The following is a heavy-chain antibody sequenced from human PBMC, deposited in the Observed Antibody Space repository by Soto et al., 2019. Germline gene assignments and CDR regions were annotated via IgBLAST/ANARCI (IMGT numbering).Heavy chain of an antibody. V-gene: IGHV2-5*02. J-gene: IGHJ6*02. CDR2: IYWDDDK. D-gene: IGHD2-21*02. Sequence: QITLKESGHTLVKPTQTLTLTCTFSGLSLSTTGVGVGWIRQPPGKALEGLALIYWDDDKRYSPSLKSRLTIPKDTSKSQVGLTMTTMAPVDTATYYCVQSRCGGDCLQSYSSHSYYGLDVWGQGTTVTVSS. CDR3: VQSRCGGDCLQSYSSHSYYGLDV. CDR1: GLSLSTTGVG.